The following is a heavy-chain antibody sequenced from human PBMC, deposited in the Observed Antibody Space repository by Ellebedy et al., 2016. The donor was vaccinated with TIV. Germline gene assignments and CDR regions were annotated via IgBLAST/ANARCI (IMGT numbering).Heavy chain of an antibody. CDR2: ISFDGRNE. CDR1: GFTFRNFG. CDR3: ASGSSGWIRSAYLDY. Sequence: GESLKISCAASGFTFRNFGMHWVRQAPGKGLEWVAIISFDGRNEYYADFVKGRFTISRDNSKSTVFLQMNNLRPEDTALYYCASGSSGWIRSAYLDYWGQGTLVTVSS. V-gene: IGHV3-30*03. J-gene: IGHJ4*02. D-gene: IGHD6-25*01.